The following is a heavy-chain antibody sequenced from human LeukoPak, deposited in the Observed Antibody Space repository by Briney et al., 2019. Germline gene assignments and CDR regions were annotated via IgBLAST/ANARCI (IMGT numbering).Heavy chain of an antibody. Sequence: ASVKVSCKASGYIFTSYYMHWVRQAPGQGLEWMGIINPSGGSTSYAQKFQGRVTMTRDTSTSTVYMELSSLRSEDTAVYYCARAPYCGGDCYYFDYWGQGTLVTVSS. J-gene: IGHJ4*02. CDR2: INPSGGST. CDR3: ARAPYCGGDCYYFDY. D-gene: IGHD2-21*01. V-gene: IGHV1-46*03. CDR1: GYIFTSYY.